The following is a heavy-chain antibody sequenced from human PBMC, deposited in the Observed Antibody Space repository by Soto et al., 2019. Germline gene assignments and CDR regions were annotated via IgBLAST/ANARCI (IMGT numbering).Heavy chain of an antibody. J-gene: IGHJ4*02. CDR1: GYTFTSYG. Sequence: ASVKVSCKASGYTFTSYGISWVRQAPGQGLEWMGWISAYNGNTNYAQKLQGRVTMTTDTSTSTAYMELRSLRSDDTAVYYCARAIRISYYYDSRGYYVVDYWVQGTLVTVS. D-gene: IGHD3-22*01. V-gene: IGHV1-18*04. CDR3: ARAIRISYYYDSRGYYVVDY. CDR2: ISAYNGNT.